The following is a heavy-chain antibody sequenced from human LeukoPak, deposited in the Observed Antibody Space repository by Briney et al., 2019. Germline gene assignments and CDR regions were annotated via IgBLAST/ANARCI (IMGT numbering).Heavy chain of an antibody. J-gene: IGHJ4*02. Sequence: SETLSLTCTVSGGSISSSSYYWGWIRQPPGKGLEWIGSIYYSGSTYYNPSLKSRVTISVDTSKNQFSLKLSSVTAADTAVNYCARHEMIVVVIPLFDYWGQGTLVTVSS. CDR2: IYYSGST. CDR3: ARHEMIVVVIPLFDY. V-gene: IGHV4-39*01. CDR1: GGSISSSSYY. D-gene: IGHD3-22*01.